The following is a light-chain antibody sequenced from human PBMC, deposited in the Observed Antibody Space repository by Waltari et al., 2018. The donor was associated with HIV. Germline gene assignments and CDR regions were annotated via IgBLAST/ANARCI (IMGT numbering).Light chain of an antibody. CDR1: TSDIGDYDY. V-gene: IGLV2-14*01. CDR2: EVS. Sequence: QSALTQPASVSGSLGQSITVSCTGTTSDIGDYDYVSWYQQLPDKAPTLIIYEVSNRPSGVSHRFSGAKSGNTASLTISGLQSDDESTYFCSSYTAANTSLFGGGTKLTVL. CDR3: SSYTAANTSL. J-gene: IGLJ2*01.